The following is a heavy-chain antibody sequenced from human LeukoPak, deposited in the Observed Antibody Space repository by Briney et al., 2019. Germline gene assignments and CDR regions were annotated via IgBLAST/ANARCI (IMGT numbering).Heavy chain of an antibody. Sequence: SVKVSCKASGGTFSSYAISWVRQAPGQGLEWMGGIIPIFGTANYAQKFQGRVTITADESTSTAYMELSSLRSEDTAVYYCARGSTSCSCDAFDIWGQGTMVTVSS. V-gene: IGHV1-69*13. CDR1: GGTFSSYA. J-gene: IGHJ3*02. CDR3: ARGSTSCSCDAFDI. CDR2: IIPIFGTA. D-gene: IGHD2-2*01.